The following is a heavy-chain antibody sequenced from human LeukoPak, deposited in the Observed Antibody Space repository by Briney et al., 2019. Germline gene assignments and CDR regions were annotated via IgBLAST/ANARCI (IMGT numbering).Heavy chain of an antibody. D-gene: IGHD2-21*02. J-gene: IGHJ4*02. CDR1: GFNFGDNF. CDR3: ATVRALVTADH. Sequence: GGSLRLSCAASGFNFGDNFMSWVRQAPGKALEWVSAISGSSGSTFSADSVKGRFTISRDNSKNTVYLQMKSLRVEDTAVYYCATVRALVTADHWGQGALVTVSS. CDR2: ISGSSGST. V-gene: IGHV3-23*01.